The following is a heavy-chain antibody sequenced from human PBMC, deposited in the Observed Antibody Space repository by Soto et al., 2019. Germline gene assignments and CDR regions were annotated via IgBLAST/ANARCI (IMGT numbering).Heavy chain of an antibody. V-gene: IGHV4-4*02. CDR2: IYHSGKT. J-gene: IGHJ4*02. CDR3: ASRPAYISGKDY. D-gene: IGHD3-3*02. Sequence: QVQLQESGPGLVKPSETLSLTCAVSGDSISSNTWWSWVRQSPGKGLEWIGEIYHSGKTNYKASLKSRVTISIAKSKNQLSLNLTSVTAADTAVYYCASRPAYISGKDYWGQGTLVTVSS. CDR1: GDSISSNTW.